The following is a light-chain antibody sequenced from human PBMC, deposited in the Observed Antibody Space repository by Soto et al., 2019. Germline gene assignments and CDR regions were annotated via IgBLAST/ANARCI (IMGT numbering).Light chain of an antibody. V-gene: IGKV1-5*03. CDR3: QHYGTSLTWT. J-gene: IGKJ1*01. Sequence: DIQMTQSPSTLSGSVGDRVTITCRASQTISSWLAWYQQKPGKAPKLLIYKASTLKSGVPSRFSGSGSGTDFTLTISRLDPEDFAVYYCQHYGTSLTWTFGQGTKADIK. CDR1: QTISSW. CDR2: KAS.